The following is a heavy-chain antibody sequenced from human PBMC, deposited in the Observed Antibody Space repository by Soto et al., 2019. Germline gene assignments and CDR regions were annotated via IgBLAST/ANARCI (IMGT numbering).Heavy chain of an antibody. Sequence: GGSLRLSCAASGFTFSSYAMHWVRQAPGKGLEWVAVISYDGSNKYYADSVKGRFTISRDNSKNTLYLQMNSLRAEDTAVYYCARVSNSWIQQYYYYYYGMDVWGQGTTVTVSS. V-gene: IGHV3-30-3*01. CDR1: GFTFSSYA. J-gene: IGHJ6*02. D-gene: IGHD5-18*01. CDR3: ARVSNSWIQQYYYYYYGMDV. CDR2: ISYDGSNK.